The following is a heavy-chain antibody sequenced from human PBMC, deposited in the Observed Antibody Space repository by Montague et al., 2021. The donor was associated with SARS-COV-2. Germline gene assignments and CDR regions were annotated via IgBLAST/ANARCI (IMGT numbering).Heavy chain of an antibody. CDR2: IYDSGSA. J-gene: IGHJ5*02. CDR1: VGSISNYY. D-gene: IGHD2-21*02. CDR3: ARAYCGGDCHVGP. V-gene: IGHV4-59*01. Sequence: SETLSLTCTVSVGSISNYYWTWIRQPSGKGLEWIGYIYDSGSANXXPSLKSRSTISVDTSNNQFSLRLSSVTAADTAVYYCARAYCGGDCHVGPWGQGILVTVSS.